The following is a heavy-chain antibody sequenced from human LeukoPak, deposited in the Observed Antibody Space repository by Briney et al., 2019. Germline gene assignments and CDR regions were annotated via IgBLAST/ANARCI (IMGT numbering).Heavy chain of an antibody. CDR3: ARAVYGSGSYSAFDY. Sequence: ASVKVSCKASGYTFTSYYMHWVRQAPGQGLEWMGIINPSGGSTSYAQKFQGRDTMTRDTSTSTVYMELSSLRSEDTAVYYCARAVYGSGSYSAFDYWGQGTLVTVSS. V-gene: IGHV1-46*01. D-gene: IGHD3-10*01. CDR1: GYTFTSYY. CDR2: INPSGGST. J-gene: IGHJ4*02.